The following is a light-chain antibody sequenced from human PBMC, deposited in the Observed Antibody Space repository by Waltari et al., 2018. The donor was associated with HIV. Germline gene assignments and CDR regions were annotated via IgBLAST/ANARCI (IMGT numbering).Light chain of an antibody. V-gene: IGLV3-1*01. Sequence: SYELTQPPSVSVSPGQTASISRSGDNLRDKYACWYQQKPGQSPVLVMYQDDRRPSGIPERFSGSSSANTATLTISGTQAMDEADYYCQAWDTTTMIIGGGTKLTVL. CDR1: NLRDKY. CDR2: QDD. CDR3: QAWDTTTMI. J-gene: IGLJ2*01.